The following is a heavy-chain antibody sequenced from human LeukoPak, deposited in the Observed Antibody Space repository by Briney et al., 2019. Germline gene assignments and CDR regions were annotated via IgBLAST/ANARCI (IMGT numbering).Heavy chain of an antibody. CDR3: ARYGLGDTFDI. CDR1: GFTFSSYW. Sequence: GGSLRLSCAASGFTFSSYWMSWVRQAPGKGLEWVAGIKQDGSETRYVDSVKGRFTIFRDNTKTSLYLQMNSLRAEDTAVYYCARYGLGDTFDIWGQGTVVTVSS. V-gene: IGHV3-7*01. D-gene: IGHD4-17*01. J-gene: IGHJ3*02. CDR2: IKQDGSET.